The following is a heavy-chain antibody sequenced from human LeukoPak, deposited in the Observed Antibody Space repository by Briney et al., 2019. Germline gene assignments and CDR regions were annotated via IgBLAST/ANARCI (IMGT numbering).Heavy chain of an antibody. V-gene: IGHV3-23*01. D-gene: IGHD3-22*01. Sequence: GGSLRLSCAASRFTFSSYAMSWVRQAPGKGLEWVSAISGSGGSTYYANSVKGRFTISRDNSKNTLYLQMNSLRAEDTSVYYCAKAKTLEYYYDSSGSTFDYWGEGTRVTVSS. CDR1: RFTFSSYA. CDR3: AKAKTLEYYYDSSGSTFDY. CDR2: ISGSGGST. J-gene: IGHJ4*02.